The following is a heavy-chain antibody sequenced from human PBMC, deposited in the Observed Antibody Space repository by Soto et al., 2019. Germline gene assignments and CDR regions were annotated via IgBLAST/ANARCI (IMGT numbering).Heavy chain of an antibody. D-gene: IGHD3-10*01. CDR3: ARFAFGELLYFDY. CDR1: GGSISSGGYY. V-gene: IGHV4-31*03. J-gene: IGHJ4*02. CDR2: IYYSGST. Sequence: SETLSLTCTVSGGSISSGGYYWSGIRQHPGKGLEWIGYIYYSGSTYYNPSLKSRVTISVDTSKNQFSLKLSSVTAADTAVYYCARFAFGELLYFDYWGQGTLVTVSS.